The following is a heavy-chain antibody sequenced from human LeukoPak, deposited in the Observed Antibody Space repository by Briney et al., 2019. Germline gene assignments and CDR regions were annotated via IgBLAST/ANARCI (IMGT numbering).Heavy chain of an antibody. J-gene: IGHJ5*02. Sequence: ASVKVSCKASGYTFTGYYKHWVRQAPGQGLEWMGWINPNSGGTNFAQNFQGRLTMTRDTSISTAYMELSRLRSDDTAVYYCARVSGYDTTNWFDPWGQGTLVTVSS. CDR2: INPNSGGT. CDR3: ARVSGYDTTNWFDP. D-gene: IGHD5-12*01. V-gene: IGHV1-2*02. CDR1: GYTFTGYY.